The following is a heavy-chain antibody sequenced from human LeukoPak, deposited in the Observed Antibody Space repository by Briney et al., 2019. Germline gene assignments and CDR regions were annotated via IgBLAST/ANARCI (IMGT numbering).Heavy chain of an antibody. CDR3: ARDYKYYDFWSGYYPGAFDI. CDR1: GFTFSSYG. J-gene: IGHJ3*02. V-gene: IGHV3-33*01. D-gene: IGHD3-3*01. Sequence: GRSLRLSCAASGFTFSSYGMHWVRQAPGKGLEWVAVIWYDGSNKYYADSVKGRFTISRDNSKSTLYLQMNSLRAEDTAVYYCARDYKYYDFWSGYYPGAFDIWGQGTMVTVSS. CDR2: IWYDGSNK.